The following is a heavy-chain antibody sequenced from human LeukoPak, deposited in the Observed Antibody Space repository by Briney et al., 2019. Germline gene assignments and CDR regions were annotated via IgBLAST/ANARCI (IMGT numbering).Heavy chain of an antibody. Sequence: PGGSLRLSCAASGFTFNSDTMNWVRQAPGKGLEWVSSISSSSGYIYYADSVKGRFAISRDNAKNSLYLQMNSLRAEDTAVYYCEKAQYCSSASCYVFDYWGQGTLVTVSS. CDR3: EKAQYCSSASCYVFDY. CDR2: ISSSSGYI. V-gene: IGHV3-21*01. CDR1: GFTFNSDT. J-gene: IGHJ4*02. D-gene: IGHD2-2*01.